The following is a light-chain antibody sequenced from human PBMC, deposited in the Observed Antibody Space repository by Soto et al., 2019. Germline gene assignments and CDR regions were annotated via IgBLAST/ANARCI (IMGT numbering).Light chain of an antibody. Sequence: VLTQSTATLSLSSGERATLSCRASQSVSSYLAWYQQKPGQAPRLLIYDASNRATGTPARFSGSGSGTEFTLTISSLQPEDFAVYYCQQYYNWLRTFGQGA. CDR3: QQYYNWLRT. V-gene: IGKV3-11*01. CDR1: QSVSSY. J-gene: IGKJ1*01. CDR2: DAS.